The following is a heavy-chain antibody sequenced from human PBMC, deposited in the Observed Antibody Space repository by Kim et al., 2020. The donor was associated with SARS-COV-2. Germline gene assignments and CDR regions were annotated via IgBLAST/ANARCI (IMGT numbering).Heavy chain of an antibody. CDR1: GFAFSSYG. V-gene: IGHV3-21*01. CDR3: VRGHGGYIDGRPDY. D-gene: IGHD5-12*01. CDR2: ISRSNDI. Sequence: GGSLRLSCVGSGFAFSSYGLNWVRQAPGKGLEWISSISRSNDINYADSVKGRFTIARDNAKNALYRQMNSVRAEDTAMYYCVRGHGGYIDGRPDYWGQGTLVSVS. J-gene: IGHJ4*02.